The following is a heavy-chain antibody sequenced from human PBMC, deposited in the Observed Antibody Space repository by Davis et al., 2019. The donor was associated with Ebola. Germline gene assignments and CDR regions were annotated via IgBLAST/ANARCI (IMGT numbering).Heavy chain of an antibody. J-gene: IGHJ6*02. CDR2: IYYSGST. Sequence: MPSETLSLTCTVSGGSISSYYWSWIRQPPGKGLEWIGYIYYSGSTNYNPSLKSRVTISVDTSKNQFSLKLSSVTAADTAVYYCARRRGYYYYYGMDVWGQGTTVTVSS. CDR3: ARRRGYYYYYGMDV. CDR1: GGSISSYY. V-gene: IGHV4-59*08.